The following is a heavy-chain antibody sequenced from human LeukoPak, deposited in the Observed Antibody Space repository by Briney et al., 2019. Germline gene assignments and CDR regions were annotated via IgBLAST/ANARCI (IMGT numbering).Heavy chain of an antibody. J-gene: IGHJ4*02. CDR2: TSSSGSNI. D-gene: IGHD6-13*01. CDR1: GFTFSDYY. Sequence: GGSLRLSCAASGFTFSDYYMSWIRQAPGKGLEWVSYTSSSGSNIYYADSVKGRFTISRDNAKKSLYLQMNSLRAEDTAVYYCAKEAAAGISEYWGQGTLVTVSS. CDR3: AKEAAAGISEY. V-gene: IGHV3-11*01.